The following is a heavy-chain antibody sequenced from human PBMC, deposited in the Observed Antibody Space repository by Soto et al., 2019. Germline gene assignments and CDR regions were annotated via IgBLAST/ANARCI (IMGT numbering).Heavy chain of an antibody. CDR2: IYSDLRT. CDR3: ARERWYDASGYYYYYYGMDV. V-gene: IGHV3-53*01. Sequence: PGGSLRLSCAVSGFNITINYMSWVRQAPGRGLEWVAVIYSDLRTSYADSVKGRFTISRDNSESTLFLQMNSLRAEDTAVYYCARERWYDASGYYYYYYGMDVWGQGTTVTVSS. CDR1: GFNITINY. D-gene: IGHD3-22*01. J-gene: IGHJ6*02.